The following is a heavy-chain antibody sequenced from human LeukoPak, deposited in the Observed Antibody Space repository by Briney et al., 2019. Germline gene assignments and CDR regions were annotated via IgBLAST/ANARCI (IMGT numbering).Heavy chain of an antibody. CDR3: ARVDTAMVDSPYAFDI. CDR2: IYTSGST. Sequence: SETLSLTCTVSGGSISSGSYYWSWIRQPAGKGLEWIGRIYTSGSTNYNPPLKSRVTISVDTSKNQFSLKLSSVTAADTAVYYCARVDTAMVDSPYAFDIWGQGTMVTVSS. D-gene: IGHD5-18*01. J-gene: IGHJ3*02. CDR1: GGSISSGSYY. V-gene: IGHV4-61*02.